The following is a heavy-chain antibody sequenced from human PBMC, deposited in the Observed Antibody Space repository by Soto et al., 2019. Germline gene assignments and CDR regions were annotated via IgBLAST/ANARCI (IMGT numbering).Heavy chain of an antibody. CDR2: IIPIFGTA. CDR1: GGTFSSYA. Sequence: QVQLVQSGAEVKKPGSSVKVSCKASGGTFSSYAISWVRQAPGQGLEWMGGIIPIFGTANYAQKFQGRVTITADESTSTAYMELSSLRSEDTAVYYCARVRRPKMSGRGDYGMDVWGQGTTVTVSS. V-gene: IGHV1-69*12. J-gene: IGHJ6*02. D-gene: IGHD3-3*01. CDR3: ARVRRPKMSGRGDYGMDV.